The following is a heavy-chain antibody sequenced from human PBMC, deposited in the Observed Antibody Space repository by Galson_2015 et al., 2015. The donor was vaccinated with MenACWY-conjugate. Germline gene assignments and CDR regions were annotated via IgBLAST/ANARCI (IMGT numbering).Heavy chain of an antibody. Sequence: KDGSEKYYVDSVKGRFTISRDNTKNSMYLEMNSSVTAADTAVYYCARWEASLNAFDIWGRGTMVTVSS. CDR2: KDGSEK. CDR3: ARWEASLNAFDI. J-gene: IGHJ3*02. V-gene: IGHV3-7*03. D-gene: IGHD1-26*01.